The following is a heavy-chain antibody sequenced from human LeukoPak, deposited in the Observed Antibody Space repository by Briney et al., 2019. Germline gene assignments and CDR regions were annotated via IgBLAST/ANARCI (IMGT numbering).Heavy chain of an antibody. V-gene: IGHV3-30*18. Sequence: PGGSLRLSCAASGFTFSSYGMHWVRQAPGKGLEWVAVISYDGSNKYYADSVKGRFTISRDNSKNTLYLQMNSLRAEDTAVYYCAKGSDYWNAFDIWGQGTMVTVSS. CDR2: ISYDGSNK. CDR3: AKGSDYWNAFDI. J-gene: IGHJ3*02. D-gene: IGHD4-17*01. CDR1: GFTFSSYG.